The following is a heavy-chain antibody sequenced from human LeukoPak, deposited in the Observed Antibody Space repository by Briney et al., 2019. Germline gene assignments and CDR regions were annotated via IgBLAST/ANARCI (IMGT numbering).Heavy chain of an antibody. CDR1: GFTFSDYA. V-gene: IGHV3-64*01. CDR2: IGPIGVYT. Sequence: GGSLRLSCAAPGFTFSDYAMHWVRQAPGKGLEFVSVIGPIGVYTYYANSVKGRFTISRDNSKSTVSLQMGSLRDEDMAAYYCARSPPGRTNWNYYDYWGRGTLVTVSS. D-gene: IGHD1-1*01. CDR3: ARSPPGRTNWNYYDY. J-gene: IGHJ4*02.